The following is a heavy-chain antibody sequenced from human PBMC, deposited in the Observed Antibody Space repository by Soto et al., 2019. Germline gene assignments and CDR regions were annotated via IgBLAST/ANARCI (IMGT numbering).Heavy chain of an antibody. CDR3: ARDRSPPPHQDEFDY. CDR1: GFTFSSYG. CDR2: IWYDGSNK. V-gene: IGHV3-33*01. Sequence: QVQLVESGGGVVQPGRSLRLSCAASGFTFSSYGMHWVRQAPGKGLEWVAVIWYDGSNKYYADSVKGRFTISRDNSKNTLYLQMNSLRAEDTAVYYCARDRSPPPHQDEFDYWGQGTLVTVSS. J-gene: IGHJ4*02. D-gene: IGHD3-16*02.